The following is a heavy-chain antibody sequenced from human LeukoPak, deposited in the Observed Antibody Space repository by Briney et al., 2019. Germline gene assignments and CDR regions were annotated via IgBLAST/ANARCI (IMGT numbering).Heavy chain of an antibody. CDR2: INPSGGST. CDR1: GYTFTSYY. V-gene: IGHV1-46*03. J-gene: IGHJ3*02. Sequence: ASVKVSCKASGYTFTSYYMHWVRQAPGQGLEWMGIINPSGGSTSYAQKFQGRVTMTRDTSTSTVYMELSSLRSEDTAVYYCAREPYYYDSSGTHAFDIWGQGTMVTLSS. CDR3: AREPYYYDSSGTHAFDI. D-gene: IGHD3-22*01.